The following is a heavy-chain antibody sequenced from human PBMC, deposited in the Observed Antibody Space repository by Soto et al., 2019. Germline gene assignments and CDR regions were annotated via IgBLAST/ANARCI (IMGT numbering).Heavy chain of an antibody. CDR2: ISDRGTT. Sequence: PSETLSLTCAVYGGSVNGYYWNWIRQPPGKGLEWIGHISDRGTTDYNPSLKSRVTISVDRSKKQFSLKVTSVTAADTAVYYCARDRWTAXXNWFDPWGQGTLVTVSS. CDR1: GGSVNGYY. V-gene: IGHV4-59*02. CDR3: ARDRWTAXXNWFDP. D-gene: IGHD3-16*02. J-gene: IGHJ5*02.